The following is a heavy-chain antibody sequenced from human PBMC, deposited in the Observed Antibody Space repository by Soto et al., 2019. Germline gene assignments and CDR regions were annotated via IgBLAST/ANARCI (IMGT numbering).Heavy chain of an antibody. V-gene: IGHV3-30*18. J-gene: IGHJ6*02. Sequence: GGSLRLSCAASGFTFSSYGMHWVRQAPGKGLEWVAVISYDGSNKYHADSVKGRFTISRDNSKNTLYLQMNSLRAEDTAVYYCAKALYDSSGYYGNYYYYGMDVWGQGTTVTVSS. D-gene: IGHD3-22*01. CDR2: ISYDGSNK. CDR3: AKALYDSSGYYGNYYYYGMDV. CDR1: GFTFSSYG.